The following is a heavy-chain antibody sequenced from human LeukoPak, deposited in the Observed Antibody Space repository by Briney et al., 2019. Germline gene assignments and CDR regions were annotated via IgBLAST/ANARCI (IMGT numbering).Heavy chain of an antibody. CDR3: AREYYDFWSGYYTNWFDP. Sequence: GGSLRLSCTASRFTFDDYAMHWVRQAPGKGLEWVSRINSDGSSTSYADSVKGRFTISRDNAKNTLYLQMNSLRAEDTAVYYCAREYYDFWSGYYTNWFDPWGQGTLVTVSS. CDR1: RFTFDDYA. CDR2: INSDGSST. V-gene: IGHV3-74*01. J-gene: IGHJ5*02. D-gene: IGHD3-3*01.